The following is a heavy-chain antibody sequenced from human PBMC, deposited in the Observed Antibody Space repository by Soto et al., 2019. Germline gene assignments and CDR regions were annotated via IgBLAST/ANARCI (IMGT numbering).Heavy chain of an antibody. Sequence: QVQLVQSGAEVKKPGSSVKVSCKASGGTFSSYAISWVRQAPGQGLEWMGGIIPIFGTANYAQKFQGRVTNTGDKTTNKGYQEVRKPKTEDTAVYFWARDPPVVTKGQYYLDHRGQGTLVTVSS. J-gene: IGHJ4*02. D-gene: IGHD2-15*01. V-gene: IGHV1-69*06. CDR1: GGTFSSYA. CDR3: ARDPPVVTKGQYYLDH. CDR2: IIPIFGTA.